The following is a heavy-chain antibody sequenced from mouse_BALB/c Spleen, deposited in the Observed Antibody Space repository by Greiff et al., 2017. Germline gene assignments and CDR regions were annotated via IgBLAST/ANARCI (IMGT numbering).Heavy chain of an antibody. CDR3: VRCPYGNYVYYAMDY. Sequence: GGGLVQPNGSLKLSCAASGFPFNTNAMNWVRQAPGKGLEWVARIRSKSNNYATYYADSVKDRFTISRDDSQSMLYLQMNNLKTEDTAMYYCVRCPYGNYVYYAMDYWGQGTSVTVSS. CDR1: GFPFNTNA. V-gene: IGHV10S3*01. J-gene: IGHJ4*01. D-gene: IGHD2-10*02. CDR2: IRSKSNNYAT.